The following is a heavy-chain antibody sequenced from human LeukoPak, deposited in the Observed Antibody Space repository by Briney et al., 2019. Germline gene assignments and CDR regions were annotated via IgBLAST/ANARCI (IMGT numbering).Heavy chain of an antibody. CDR1: GFTFDDYA. D-gene: IGHD3-22*01. V-gene: IGHV3-9*01. CDR3: AKDNYYDSSGPLDY. CDR2: ISWNSGSI. J-gene: IGHJ4*02. Sequence: GGSLRLSCAASGFTFDDYAMHWVQQAPGKGLEWVSGISWNSGSIGYADSVKGRFTISRDNAKNSLYLQMNSLRAEDTALYYCAKDNYYDSSGPLDYWGQGTLVTVSS.